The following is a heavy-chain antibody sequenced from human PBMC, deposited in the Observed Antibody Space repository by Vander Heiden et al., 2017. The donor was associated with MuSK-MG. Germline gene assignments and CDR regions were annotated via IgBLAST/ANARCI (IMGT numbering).Heavy chain of an antibody. Sequence: QVQLQQWGAGLLKPSETLSLTCAVYGGSFSGYYWSWIRQPPGKGLEWIGEINQSGSTNYNPSLKSRVTISVDTSKNQFSLKLSSVTAADTAVYYCARLPPKLGYCSGGSCSWGQGTLVTVSS. CDR2: INQSGST. J-gene: IGHJ5*02. D-gene: IGHD2-15*01. CDR3: ARLPPKLGYCSGGSCS. V-gene: IGHV4-34*01. CDR1: GGSFSGYY.